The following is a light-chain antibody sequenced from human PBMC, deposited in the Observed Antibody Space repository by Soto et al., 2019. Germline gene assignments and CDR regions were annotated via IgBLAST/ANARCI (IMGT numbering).Light chain of an antibody. V-gene: IGKV1-5*03. J-gene: IGKJ1*01. Sequence: DIQMTQSPSTLSASVGDRVTITCRASQSISSWLAWYQQKPGKAPKLLIYKASSLESGVPSRFSGSGSGTESTLTISSLQPEDFATYYCQQYNNYWTFGQGTTVELK. CDR2: KAS. CDR3: QQYNNYWT. CDR1: QSISSW.